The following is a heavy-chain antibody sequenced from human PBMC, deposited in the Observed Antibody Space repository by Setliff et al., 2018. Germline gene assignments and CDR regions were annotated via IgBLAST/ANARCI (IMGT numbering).Heavy chain of an antibody. V-gene: IGHV3-33*06. Sequence: PGGSLRLSCAASGFSFSSTAMHWVRQAPGKGLEWVAGIWFDGSHPYYADSVEGRFTISRDNSKNMVNLQMNSLRAEDTAVYYCANHNPARWAVYTTPIDSWGQGTLVTVSS. CDR3: ANHNPARWAVYTTPIDS. CDR1: GFSFSSTA. CDR2: IWFDGSHP. J-gene: IGHJ4*02. D-gene: IGHD6-19*01.